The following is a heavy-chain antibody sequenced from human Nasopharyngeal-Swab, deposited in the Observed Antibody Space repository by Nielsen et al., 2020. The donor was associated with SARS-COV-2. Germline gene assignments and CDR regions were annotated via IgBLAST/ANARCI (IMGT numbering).Heavy chain of an antibody. CDR3: ARGSSSYYFDY. Sequence: GGSLRLSCAVSGFPFSSYAMHWVRQAPGKGLEWVAVISYDGSNKYYADSVKGRFTISRDNSKNTLYLQMNSLRAEDTAVYYCARGSSSYYFDYWGQGTLVTVSS. CDR2: ISYDGSNK. D-gene: IGHD6-6*01. J-gene: IGHJ4*02. CDR1: GFPFSSYA. V-gene: IGHV3-30-3*01.